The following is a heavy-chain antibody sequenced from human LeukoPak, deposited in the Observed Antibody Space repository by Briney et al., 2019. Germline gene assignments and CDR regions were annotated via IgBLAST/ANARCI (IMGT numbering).Heavy chain of an antibody. V-gene: IGHV3-7*01. CDR1: GLTFSYYW. CDR2: IKEEGREK. J-gene: IGHJ6*03. CDR3: ARVEGGATAFSSSPYTYYYYYMDV. D-gene: IGHD6-13*01. Sequence: GVSLRLSCEASGLTFSYYWMSWVRQARGKGLEWLANIKEEGREKNYVDSVKGRFTISRDNAKNSLYLQMNSLRAEDTAVYYCARVEGGATAFSSSPYTYYYYYMDVWGKGTTVTVSS.